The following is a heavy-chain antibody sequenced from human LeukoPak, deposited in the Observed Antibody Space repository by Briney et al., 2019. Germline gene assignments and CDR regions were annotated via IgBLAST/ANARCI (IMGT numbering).Heavy chain of an antibody. V-gene: IGHV3-48*01. D-gene: IGHD1-1*01. CDR1: GFPFIEYS. CDR2: IGIDSGNT. J-gene: IGHJ4*02. Sequence: GGSLRLSCTASGFPFIEYSMNWVRQVPGKGLEWISYIGIDSGNTKYADSVRGRFTISADKAKSSLYLQMNSLRVEDTAVYYCARDHNYAFDNWGQGTLVSVAS. CDR3: ARDHNYAFDN.